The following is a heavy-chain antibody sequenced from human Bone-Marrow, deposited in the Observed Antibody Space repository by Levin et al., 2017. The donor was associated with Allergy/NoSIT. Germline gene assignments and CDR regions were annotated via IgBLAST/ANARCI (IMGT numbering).Heavy chain of an antibody. CDR3: AKDIGWLLRSYYGMDV. D-gene: IGHD5-12*01. CDR1: GFTFSSYG. V-gene: IGHV3-30*18. Sequence: PGGSLRLSCAASGFTFSSYGMHWVRQAPGKGLEWVAVISYDGSNKYYAGSVKGRFTISRDNSKNTLYLQMNSLRAEDTAVYYCAKDIGWLLRSYYGMDVWGQGTTVTVSS. J-gene: IGHJ6*02. CDR2: ISYDGSNK.